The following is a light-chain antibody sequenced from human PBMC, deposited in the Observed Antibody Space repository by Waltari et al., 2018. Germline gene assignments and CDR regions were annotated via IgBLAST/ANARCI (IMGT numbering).Light chain of an antibody. Sequence: QSALTQPASVSGSPGQSITISCSGTSSDIGKYNYVSCFQQHQGKAPKLMIYDVSNRPSGVYDRFSCSKSGNTASLTISGLQTEDESDYYGTSFTSSNTYVFGTGTKVTVL. J-gene: IGLJ1*01. CDR3: TSFTSSNTYV. V-gene: IGLV2-14*03. CDR2: DVS. CDR1: SSDIGKYNY.